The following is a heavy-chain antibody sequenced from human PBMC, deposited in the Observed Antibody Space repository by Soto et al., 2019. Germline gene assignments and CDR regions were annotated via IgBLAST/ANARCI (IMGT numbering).Heavy chain of an antibody. V-gene: IGHV1-18*01. D-gene: IGHD3-10*01. J-gene: IGHJ6*02. Sequence: QVHLVQSGAEVKKPGASVKVSCKASGYTFTNYDINWVRQAPGQGLEWMGWISTYTGNTNYAQKLQGRVTMTKDTSTRTAYMELRSLRSDDTAVYYCARGYYYGSGRPTPGGMDVWGQGTTVTVSS. CDR3: ARGYYYGSGRPTPGGMDV. CDR2: ISTYTGNT. CDR1: GYTFTNYD.